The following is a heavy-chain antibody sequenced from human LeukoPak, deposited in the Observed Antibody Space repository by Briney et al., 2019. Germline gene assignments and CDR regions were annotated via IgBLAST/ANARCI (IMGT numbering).Heavy chain of an antibody. Sequence: SETLSLTCTVSDGSISNYYWSWIRQPPGTGLEWIAYIDYRGSTTYNPSLKSRVTISVDTSRNQFSLKMTSVTAADTAIYYCARYGGSGTHYFDYWGQGTLVTVSS. V-gene: IGHV4-59*12. CDR3: ARYGGSGTHYFDY. D-gene: IGHD3-10*01. CDR1: DGSISNYY. J-gene: IGHJ4*02. CDR2: IDYRGST.